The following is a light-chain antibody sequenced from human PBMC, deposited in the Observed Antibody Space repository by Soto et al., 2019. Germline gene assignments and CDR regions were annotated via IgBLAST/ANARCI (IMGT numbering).Light chain of an antibody. CDR3: QQYGSSPRT. J-gene: IGKJ1*01. V-gene: IGKV1-39*01. CDR2: AAS. Sequence: DIQLTQSPSSLSASVGDRVTITCRVSQGISSYLNWYQQKPGKAPKLLISAASSLQSGVPSRFSGSGSGTDFTLTISRMGPEDFAVYCCQQYGSSPRTFGQGTKVDIK. CDR1: QGISSY.